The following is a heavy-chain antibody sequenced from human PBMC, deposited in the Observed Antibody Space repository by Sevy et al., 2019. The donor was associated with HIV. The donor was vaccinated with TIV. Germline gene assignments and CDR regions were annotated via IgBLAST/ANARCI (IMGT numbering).Heavy chain of an antibody. CDR1: GGSISSGGYY. CDR2: IYYSGST. D-gene: IGHD3-22*01. J-gene: IGHJ3*02. V-gene: IGHV4-31*03. Sequence: SETLSLTCTVSGGSISSGGYYWSWIRQYPGKGLEWIGYIYYSGSTYYNPSLKSRVTISVDTSKNQFSLKLSSVTAADTAVYYCARDLRVGDYYDSSGYYYPGAFDIWGQGTMVTVSS. CDR3: ARDLRVGDYYDSSGYYYPGAFDI.